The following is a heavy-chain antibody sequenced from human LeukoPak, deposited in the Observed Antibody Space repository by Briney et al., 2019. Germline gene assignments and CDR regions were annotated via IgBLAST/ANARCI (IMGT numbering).Heavy chain of an antibody. Sequence: GESLKISCKGSGYSFTSYWIGWVRQMPGKGLEWMGIIYPGDSDTRYSPSFQGKVTISADKSISTAYLQWSSLKASDTAMYYCARDIVVVPAAMGRGYYYGMDVWGKGTTVTVSS. CDR3: ARDIVVVPAAMGRGYYYGMDV. CDR1: GYSFTSYW. D-gene: IGHD2-2*01. V-gene: IGHV5-51*01. CDR2: IYPGDSDT. J-gene: IGHJ6*04.